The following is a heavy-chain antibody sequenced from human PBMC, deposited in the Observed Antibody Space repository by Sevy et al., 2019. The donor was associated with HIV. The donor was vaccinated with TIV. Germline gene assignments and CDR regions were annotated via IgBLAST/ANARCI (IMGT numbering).Heavy chain of an antibody. Sequence: ASVKVSCKASGATFSSYAISWVRQAPGQGLEWMGGIIPIFGTANYAQKFQGRVTITADESTRTAYMELSSLRSEDTAVYYCARDRGVAVAGSWGQGTLVTVSS. CDR2: IIPIFGTA. D-gene: IGHD6-19*01. CDR1: GATFSSYA. J-gene: IGHJ5*02. V-gene: IGHV1-69*13. CDR3: ARDRGVAVAGS.